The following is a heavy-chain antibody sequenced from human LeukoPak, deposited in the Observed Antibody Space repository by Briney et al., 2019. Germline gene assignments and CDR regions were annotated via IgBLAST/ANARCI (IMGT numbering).Heavy chain of an antibody. CDR1: GGSFSGYY. CDR3: ARAPTAYFDY. Sequence: LETLSLTCAVYGGSFSGYYRSWIRQPPGKGLEWIGEINHSGSTNYNPSLKSRVTISVDTSKNQFSLKLSSVTAADTAVYYCARAPTAYFDYWGQGTLVTVSS. V-gene: IGHV4-34*01. CDR2: INHSGST. D-gene: IGHD4-11*01. J-gene: IGHJ4*02.